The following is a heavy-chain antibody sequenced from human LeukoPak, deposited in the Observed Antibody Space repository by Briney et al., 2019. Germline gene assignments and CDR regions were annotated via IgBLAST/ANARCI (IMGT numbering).Heavy chain of an antibody. D-gene: IGHD5-24*01. CDR2: IRYDGSNK. J-gene: IGHJ4*02. Sequence: GGSLRLSCAASGFTFSSYGMHWVRQAPGKGLEWVAFIRYDGSNKYYADSVKGRFTISRDNAKNSLYLQMNSLRAEDMALYYCAKDASRDGYNSYYFDYWGQGTLVTVSS. CDR3: AKDASRDGYNSYYFDY. V-gene: IGHV3-30*02. CDR1: GFTFSSYG.